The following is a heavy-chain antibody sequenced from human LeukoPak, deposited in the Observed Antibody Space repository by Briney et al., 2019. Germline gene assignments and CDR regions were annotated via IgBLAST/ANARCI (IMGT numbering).Heavy chain of an antibody. CDR2: MKPNSGNT. V-gene: IGHV1-8*01. D-gene: IGHD2-2*01. Sequence: GASVKVSCKPSLYTLTSYDINWVRQATGQGLEWMGWMKPNSGNTGYAQKFQGRDTMTRNTSISTAYMELSSLRSEDTAVYFCARVVVPAAPADWFDPWGQGTLVTVSS. J-gene: IGHJ5*02. CDR1: LYTLTSYD. CDR3: ARVVVPAAPADWFDP.